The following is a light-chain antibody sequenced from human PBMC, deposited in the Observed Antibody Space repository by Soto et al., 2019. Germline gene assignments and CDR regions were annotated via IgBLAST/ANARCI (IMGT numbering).Light chain of an antibody. CDR2: DSS. CDR3: QQYDGYSPQT. V-gene: IGKV1-5*01. CDR1: QSVRNW. Sequence: DIQMTQSPCTLSASVGDRVTITCRASQSVRNWLAWYQQKPGRAPQLLIYDSSTLEPGVPSRFRGSGSGTEFTLTINGLQPDDFATYYCQQYDGYSPQTFGQGTKVDI. J-gene: IGKJ1*01.